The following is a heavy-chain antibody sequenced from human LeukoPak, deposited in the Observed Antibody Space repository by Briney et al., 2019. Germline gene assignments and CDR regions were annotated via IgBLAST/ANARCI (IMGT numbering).Heavy chain of an antibody. CDR1: GYTFTSYD. Sequence: GASVKVSCKASGYTFTSYDINWVRQATGQGLEWMGWMNPNSGNTGYAQKFQGRVTMTRNSSITTPYMELSSLRSEDTAVYYCARRHGRCSDGSCYYPDYWGQGTLVTVSS. J-gene: IGHJ4*02. CDR3: ARRHGRCSDGSCYYPDY. CDR2: MNPNSGNT. D-gene: IGHD2-15*01. V-gene: IGHV1-8*01.